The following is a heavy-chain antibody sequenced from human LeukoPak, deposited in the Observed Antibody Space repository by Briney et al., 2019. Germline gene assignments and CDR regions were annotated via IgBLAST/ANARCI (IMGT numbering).Heavy chain of an antibody. CDR2: IYDSGGST. J-gene: IGHJ4*02. V-gene: IGHV3-23*01. Sequence: GGSLTLSCAASGFTLRNYAVIWPRQAPGRGLEWVSSIYDSGGSTHYGDSVKGRFSISRDNSKDTVYLQLNSLRAEDTAVYYCANGPRGGYDYWGQG. CDR3: ANGPRGGYDY. CDR1: GFTLRNYA. D-gene: IGHD6-25*01.